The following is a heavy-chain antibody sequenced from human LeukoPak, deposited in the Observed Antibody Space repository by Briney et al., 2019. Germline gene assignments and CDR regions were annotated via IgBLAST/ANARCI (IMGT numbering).Heavy chain of an antibody. CDR3: ASSGYWDYYYYGMDV. Sequence: KASETLSLTCTVSGGSISSYYWSWIRQPPGKGLEWIGYIYYSGSTNYNPSLESRVTISVDTSKNQFSLKLSSVTAADTAVYYCASSGYWDYYYYGMDVWGQGTTVTVSS. J-gene: IGHJ6*02. CDR2: IYYSGST. D-gene: IGHD3-22*01. CDR1: GGSISSYY. V-gene: IGHV4-59*01.